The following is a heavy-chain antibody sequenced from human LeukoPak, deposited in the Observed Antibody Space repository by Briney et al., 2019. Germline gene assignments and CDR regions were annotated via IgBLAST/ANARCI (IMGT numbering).Heavy chain of an antibody. CDR2: ISAYNGNT. CDR3: ARTRRPNSIAVAGTRFDC. D-gene: IGHD6-19*01. J-gene: IGHJ4*02. Sequence: ASVKVSCKASGYTFTSYGISWVRQAPGQGLEWMGWISAYNGNTNYAQKLQGRVTMTTDTSTSTAYMELRSLRSDDTAVYYCARTRRPNSIAVAGTRFDCWGQGTLVTVSS. V-gene: IGHV1-18*01. CDR1: GYTFTSYG.